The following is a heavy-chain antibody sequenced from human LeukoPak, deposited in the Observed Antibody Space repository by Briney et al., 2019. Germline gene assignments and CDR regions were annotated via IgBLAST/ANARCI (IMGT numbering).Heavy chain of an antibody. CDR3: AKCYSNNWSDAFDI. V-gene: IGHV3-23*01. J-gene: IGHJ3*02. Sequence: GGSLRLSCAASGFTFSNYVMSWVRQAPGKGLEWVSVISGSGSFAYYADSVKGRFTISGDNSKYTMYLQMNGLRAEDTAVYYCAKCYSNNWSDAFDIRGQGTMVTVSS. CDR2: ISGSGSFA. D-gene: IGHD6-13*01. CDR1: GFTFSNYV.